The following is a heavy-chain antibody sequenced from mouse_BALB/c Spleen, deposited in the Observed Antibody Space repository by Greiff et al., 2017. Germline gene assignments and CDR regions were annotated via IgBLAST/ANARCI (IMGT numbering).Heavy chain of an antibody. J-gene: IGHJ4*01. CDR3: VRDRYGNYYAMDY. Sequence: VQVVESGPGLVAPSQSLSITCTVSGFSLTSYDISWIRQPPGKGLEWLGVIWTGGGTNYNSAFMSRLSISKDNSKSQVFLKMNSLQTDDTAIYYCVRDRYGNYYAMDYWGQGTSVTVSS. CDR2: IWTGGGT. CDR1: GFSLTSYD. V-gene: IGHV2-9-2*01. D-gene: IGHD2-10*02.